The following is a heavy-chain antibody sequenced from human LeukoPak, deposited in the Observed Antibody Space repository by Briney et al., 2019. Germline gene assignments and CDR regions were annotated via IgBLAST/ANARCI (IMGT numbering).Heavy chain of an antibody. J-gene: IGHJ4*02. CDR3: AGENDYGDYVVGY. Sequence: GGSLRLSCAASGFTFSNHGMHWVRQAPGKGPEWVALIWYDGSNKYYADSVKGRFTISRDNSKNTLYLQMNSLRAEDTAVYYCAGENDYGDYVVGYWGQGTLVTVSS. CDR1: GFTFSNHG. D-gene: IGHD4-17*01. V-gene: IGHV3-33*01. CDR2: IWYDGSNK.